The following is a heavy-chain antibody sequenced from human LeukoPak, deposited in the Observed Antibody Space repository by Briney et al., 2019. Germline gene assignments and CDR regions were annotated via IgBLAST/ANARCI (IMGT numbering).Heavy chain of an antibody. D-gene: IGHD1-7*01. V-gene: IGHV1-18*01. CDR1: GYTFTSYG. J-gene: IGHJ4*02. CDR2: ISAYNGNT. CDR3: ARTTGITGTTPLDY. Sequence: GASVKVSCKASGYTFTSYGISWVRQAPGQGLEWMGWISAYNGNTNYAQKLQGRVTMTTDTSTSTAYMELRSLRSDDTAAYYCARTTGITGTTPLDYWGQGTLVTVSS.